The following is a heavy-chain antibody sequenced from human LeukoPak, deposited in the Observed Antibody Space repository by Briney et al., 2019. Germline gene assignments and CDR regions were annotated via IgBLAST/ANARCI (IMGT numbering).Heavy chain of an antibody. CDR2: INPDSGAT. J-gene: IGHJ4*02. CDR3: ARAGLRWKRQAHYFDY. CDR1: GYTFIGFY. D-gene: IGHD1-1*01. V-gene: IGHV1-2*02. Sequence: GASVKVSCKASGYTFIGFYMHWIRQAPGQGLEWMGWINPDSGATNYAQNFQGRVTVTRDTSLTTVYMELTDLRSDDTALYYCARAGLRWKRQAHYFDYWGPGTLVTVPP.